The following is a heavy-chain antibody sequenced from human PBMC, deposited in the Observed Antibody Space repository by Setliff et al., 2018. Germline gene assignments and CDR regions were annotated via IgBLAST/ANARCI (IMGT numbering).Heavy chain of an antibody. J-gene: IGHJ4*02. Sequence: SETLSLTCTVSGGSISNYYWSWIRQPPGKGLEWIGYIYGSGSTNYNPSLKSRVTISVDMSKNQFSLNLSTVTAADTAVYYCARDNTIVGATDCWGQGALVTVSS. CDR3: ARDNTIVGATDC. V-gene: IGHV4-4*08. D-gene: IGHD1-26*01. CDR1: GGSISNYY. CDR2: IYGSGST.